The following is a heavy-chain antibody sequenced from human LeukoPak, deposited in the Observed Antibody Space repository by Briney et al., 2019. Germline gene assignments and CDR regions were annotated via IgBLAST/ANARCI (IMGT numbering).Heavy chain of an antibody. D-gene: IGHD6-13*01. V-gene: IGHV3-30*18. CDR1: GFTFGSFG. CDR3: AKLIAAAGTGAFDY. Sequence: GGSLRPSWPPSGFTFGSFGRHGFGQPPGKGREGVAVISYDGSNKYYADSVKGRFTISRDNSKNTLYLQMNSLRAEDTAVYYCAKLIAAAGTGAFDYWGQGTLVTVSS. CDR2: ISYDGSNK. J-gene: IGHJ4*02.